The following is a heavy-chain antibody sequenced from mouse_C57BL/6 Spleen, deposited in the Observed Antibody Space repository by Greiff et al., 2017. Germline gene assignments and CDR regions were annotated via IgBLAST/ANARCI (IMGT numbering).Heavy chain of an antibody. V-gene: IGHV5-4*01. Sequence: EVMLVESGGGLVKPGGSLKLSCAASGFTFSSYAMSWVRQTPEKRLEWVATISDGGSYTYYPDNVKGRFTISRDNAKNNLYLQMSHLKSEDTAMYYCARDRVYDGFAYWGQGTLVTVSA. J-gene: IGHJ3*01. CDR3: ARDRVYDGFAY. CDR2: ISDGGSYT. CDR1: GFTFSSYA. D-gene: IGHD2-3*01.